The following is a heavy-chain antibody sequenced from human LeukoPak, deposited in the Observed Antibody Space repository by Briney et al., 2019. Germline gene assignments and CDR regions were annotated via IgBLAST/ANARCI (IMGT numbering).Heavy chain of an antibody. CDR3: ARVGGVMMVANPDY. Sequence: GGSLRLSCAASGFIFNSYGIHWVRQAPGKGLEWVAVIWYDGSNKYYADSVKGRFTISRDNSKNTLYLQMNSLRAEDTAVYYCARVGGVMMVANPDYWGQGTLVTVSS. CDR1: GFIFNSYG. D-gene: IGHD3-16*01. J-gene: IGHJ4*02. V-gene: IGHV3-33*01. CDR2: IWYDGSNK.